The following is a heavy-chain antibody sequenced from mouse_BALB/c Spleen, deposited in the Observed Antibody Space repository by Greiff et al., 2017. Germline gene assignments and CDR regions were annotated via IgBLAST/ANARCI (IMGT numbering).Heavy chain of an antibody. V-gene: IGHV1-87*01. D-gene: IGHD5-5*01. Sequence: QVQLQQSGAELARPGASVKLSCKASGYTFTSYWMQWVKQRPGQGLEWIGAIYPGDGDTRYTQKFKGKATLTADKSSSTAYMQLSSLASEDSAVYYCARGPLPTGDYWGQGTTLTVSS. J-gene: IGHJ2*01. CDR3: ARGPLPTGDY. CDR1: GYTFTSYW. CDR2: IYPGDGDT.